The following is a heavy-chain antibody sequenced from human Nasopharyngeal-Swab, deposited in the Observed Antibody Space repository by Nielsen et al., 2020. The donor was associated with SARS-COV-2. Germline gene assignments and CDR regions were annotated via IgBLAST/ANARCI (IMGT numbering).Heavy chain of an antibody. V-gene: IGHV2-70*01. CDR2: IDWDDDK. CDR1: GFSLSTSGMG. J-gene: IGHJ4*02. Sequence: SGPTLVKPTQTLTLTCTFSGFSLSTSGMGVSWIRQPPGKALEWLALIDWDDDKYYSTSLKTRLTISKDTSKNQVVLTMTNMDPVDTATYYCARIRWELLHAYFDYWGQGTLVTVSS. D-gene: IGHD1-26*01. CDR3: ARIRWELLHAYFDY.